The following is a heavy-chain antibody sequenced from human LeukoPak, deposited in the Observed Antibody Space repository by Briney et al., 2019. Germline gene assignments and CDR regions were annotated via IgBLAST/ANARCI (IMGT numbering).Heavy chain of an antibody. D-gene: IGHD1-26*01. CDR2: INTDGSST. J-gene: IGHJ6*03. CDR3: ARDPYSGGYGDYYYYYMDL. CDR1: GFTFSSYW. Sequence: GGSLRVSCAASGFTFSSYWMHWVRQAPGKGLVWVSRINTDGSSTSCADSVKGRFTISRDNAKNTLHLQMNSLRAEDTAVYYCARDPYSGGYGDYYYYYMDLWGQGTTVTISS. V-gene: IGHV3-74*01.